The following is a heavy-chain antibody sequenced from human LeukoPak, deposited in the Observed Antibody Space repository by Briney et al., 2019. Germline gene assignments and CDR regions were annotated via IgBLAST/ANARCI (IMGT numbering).Heavy chain of an antibody. D-gene: IGHD6-19*01. CDR2: ISYDGSNK. J-gene: IGHJ4*02. CDR3: ATISSDWYGGY. V-gene: IGHV3-30-3*01. CDR1: GFTFNSYA. Sequence: GGSLRLSRAASGFTFNSYALHWVRQAPGKGLEWVAVISYDGSNKYYADSVKGRFTISRDNSKNTLYLQMNSLRAEDTAVYYCATISSDWYGGYWGQGTLVTVSS.